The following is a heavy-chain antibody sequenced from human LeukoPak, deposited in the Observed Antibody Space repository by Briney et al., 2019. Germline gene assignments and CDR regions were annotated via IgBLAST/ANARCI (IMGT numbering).Heavy chain of an antibody. CDR3: ASGEMATTHFDY. CDR1: GFTFDDYA. V-gene: IGHV3-9*01. CDR2: ISWNSGSI. D-gene: IGHD5-24*01. J-gene: IGHJ4*02. Sequence: GRSLRLSCAASGFTFDDYAMHWVRQAPGKGLEWVSGISWNSGSIGYADSVKGRFTISRDNAKNSLYLQMNSLRAEDTALYYCASGEMATTHFDYWGQGTLVTVSS.